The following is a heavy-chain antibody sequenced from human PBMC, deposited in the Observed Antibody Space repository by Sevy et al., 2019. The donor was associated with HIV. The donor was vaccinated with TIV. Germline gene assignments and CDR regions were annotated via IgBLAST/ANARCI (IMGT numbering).Heavy chain of an antibody. D-gene: IGHD4-17*01. CDR3: ARTTTYGPEHYGMDV. CDR2: IDWAEDK. Sequence: SGPTLVKPTQTLTLTCTFSGFSLSNAGMCVSWIRQPPGKALEWLALIDWAEDKFYTTSLKTRLTISKDNSKNQVVLTMTNMDPLDTATYYCARTTTYGPEHYGMDVWGQGTTVIVSS. V-gene: IGHV2-70*13. CDR1: GFSLSNAGMC. J-gene: IGHJ6*02.